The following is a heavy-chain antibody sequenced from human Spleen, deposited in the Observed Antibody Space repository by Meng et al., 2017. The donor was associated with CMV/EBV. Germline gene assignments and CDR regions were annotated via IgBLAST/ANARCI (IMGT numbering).Heavy chain of an antibody. Sequence: VQLVQSGAEGKKPGASVKVSCTASGYIFTGYYIHWVRQAPGQGLEWMGWINPNSGDTNYAQKFQGRVTMTRDTSIDTAYMELGSLRSDDTAVYYCARDPGGSYPQFDYWGQGTLVTVSS. J-gene: IGHJ4*02. V-gene: IGHV1-2*02. CDR1: GYIFTGYY. CDR2: INPNSGDT. CDR3: ARDPGGSYPQFDY. D-gene: IGHD1-26*01.